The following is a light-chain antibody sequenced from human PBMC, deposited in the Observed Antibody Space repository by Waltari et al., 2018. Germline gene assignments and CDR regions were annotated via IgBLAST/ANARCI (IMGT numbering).Light chain of an antibody. CDR3: QQYLRAPRT. CDR2: RAS. Sequence: DIVMTQSPDSLAVSLGERATINCKSTESLLYDYNNQHFLAWYQQKPGQPPKLLIYRASMRESGVPDRLSGSGSGTDFTLTINSLQAEDVAVYYCQQYLRAPRTFGQGTELEI. V-gene: IGKV4-1*01. CDR1: ESLLYDYNNQHF. J-gene: IGKJ2*02.